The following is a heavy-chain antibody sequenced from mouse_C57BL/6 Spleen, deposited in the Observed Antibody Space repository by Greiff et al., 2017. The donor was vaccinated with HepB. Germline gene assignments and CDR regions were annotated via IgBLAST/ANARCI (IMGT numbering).Heavy chain of an antibody. CDR3: TSYYGSSPYWYFDV. Sequence: VKLQQSGAELVRPGASVTLSCKASGYTFTDYEMHWVKQTPVHGLEWIGAIDPETGGTAYNQKFKGKAILTADKSSSTAYMEIRSLTSEDSAVYYCTSYYGSSPYWYFDVWGTGTTVTVSS. CDR1: GYTFTDYE. D-gene: IGHD1-1*01. CDR2: IDPETGGT. V-gene: IGHV1-15*01. J-gene: IGHJ1*03.